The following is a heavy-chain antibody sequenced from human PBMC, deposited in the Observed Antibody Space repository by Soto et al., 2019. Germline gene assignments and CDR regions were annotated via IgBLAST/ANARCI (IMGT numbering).Heavy chain of an antibody. Sequence: GSLRLSCVASGFTFSTYDMHWVRQVTGKGLEWVSAIGTLFDTYYVGSVKGRFTVSRENARNSFFLQMNSLRAGDTAIYYCARARSNDFRSRPPPKFAPWGKGTLVTVSS. CDR2: IGTLFDT. CDR3: ARARSNDFRSRPPPKFAP. J-gene: IGHJ5*02. V-gene: IGHV3-13*04. D-gene: IGHD2-21*02. CDR1: GFTFSTYD.